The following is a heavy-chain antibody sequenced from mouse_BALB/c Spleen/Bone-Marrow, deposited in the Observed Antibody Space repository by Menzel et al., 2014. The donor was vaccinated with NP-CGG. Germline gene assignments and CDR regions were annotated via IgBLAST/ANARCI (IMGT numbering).Heavy chain of an antibody. V-gene: IGHV1S41*01. D-gene: IGHD2-14*01. CDR1: GYTFTSYW. Sequence: DLVKPGASVKLSCKASGYTFTSYWINWIKQRPGQGLEWIGRIAPGSGSTYYNEMFKGKATLTVDTSSSTAYIQLSSLSSVDSAVYFCARREVRREGYYFDYWGQGTTLTVSS. J-gene: IGHJ2*01. CDR2: IAPGSGST. CDR3: ARREVRREGYYFDY.